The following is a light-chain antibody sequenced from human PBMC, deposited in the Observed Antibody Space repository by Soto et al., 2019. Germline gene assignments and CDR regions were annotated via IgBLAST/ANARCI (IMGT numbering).Light chain of an antibody. Sequence: QSVLTQPPSVSAAPGQKVTVSCSGSRSNIGNNYVSWYQHLPGTAPKLLIYDNDKRPSGSPDRFSASKSGTSATLDITGRQTGDEADYYCEAWDSNLSGGVFGGGTKLTVL. CDR3: EAWDSNLSGGV. J-gene: IGLJ3*02. CDR2: DND. V-gene: IGLV1-51*01. CDR1: RSNIGNNY.